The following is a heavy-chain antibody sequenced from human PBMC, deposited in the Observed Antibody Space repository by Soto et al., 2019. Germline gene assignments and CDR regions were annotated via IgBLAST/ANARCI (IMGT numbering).Heavy chain of an antibody. CDR3: ARVGSGYYSTFSY. V-gene: IGHV4-59*01. CDR1: GGPILNYY. Sequence: TMSLTCPVAGGPILNYYWSCIWQPPGKVLEWIGYIYYSGSTNYNPSLKSRFTISVDTSKNQFSLKLSSVTAADTAVYYCARVGSGYYSTFSYWGQGALVTVS. D-gene: IGHD3-22*01. J-gene: IGHJ4*02. CDR2: IYYSGST.